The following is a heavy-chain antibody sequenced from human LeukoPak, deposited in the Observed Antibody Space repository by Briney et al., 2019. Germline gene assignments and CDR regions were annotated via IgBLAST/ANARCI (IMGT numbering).Heavy chain of an antibody. CDR2: INHSGST. J-gene: IGHJ4*02. Sequence: SETLSLTCAVYGGSFSGYYWSWIRQPPGKGLEWIGEINHSGSTNYNPSLKSRVTISVDTSKNQFSLKLSSVTAADTAVYYCARLSSGPTDYYFDYWGQGTLVTVSS. CDR1: GGSFSGYY. V-gene: IGHV4-34*01. D-gene: IGHD6-19*01. CDR3: ARLSSGPTDYYFDY.